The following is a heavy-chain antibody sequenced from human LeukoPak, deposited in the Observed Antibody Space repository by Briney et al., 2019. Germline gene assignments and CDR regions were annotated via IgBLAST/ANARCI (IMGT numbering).Heavy chain of an antibody. CDR1: GGTFSSYA. J-gene: IGHJ6*03. V-gene: IGHV1-69*01. Sequence: SVKVSCKASGGTFSSYAISWARQAPGQGLEWMGGIIPIFGTANYAQKLQGRVTITADESTSTAYMELSSLRSEDTAVYYCARDLRSTMVRGVIAYYYYYMDVWGKGTTVTVSS. CDR3: ARDLRSTMVRGVIAYYYYYMDV. CDR2: IIPIFGTA. D-gene: IGHD3-10*01.